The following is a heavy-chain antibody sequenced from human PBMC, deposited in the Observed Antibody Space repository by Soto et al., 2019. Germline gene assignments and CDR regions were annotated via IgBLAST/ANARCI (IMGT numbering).Heavy chain of an antibody. Sequence: QVQLVQSGAEVKKPGSSVKVSCKASEDTFSGYSISWVRQAPGQGLEWMGGIIPIFGSTNYAQRFQDRVTITADKSTTTAYLELSSLTSDDTAVYYCARDLGSGYDPGDYWGQGTRVTVSS. CDR2: IIPIFGST. D-gene: IGHD5-12*01. CDR3: ARDLGSGYDPGDY. V-gene: IGHV1-69*14. J-gene: IGHJ4*02. CDR1: EDTFSGYS.